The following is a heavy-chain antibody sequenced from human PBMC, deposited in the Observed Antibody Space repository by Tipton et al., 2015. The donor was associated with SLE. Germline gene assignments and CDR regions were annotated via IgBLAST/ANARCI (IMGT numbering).Heavy chain of an antibody. CDR3: ARGRGSSWKTYYYYYMDV. J-gene: IGHJ6*03. CDR1: GGAISSYY. CDR2: IYYSGST. D-gene: IGHD6-13*01. V-gene: IGHV4-59*12. Sequence: TLSLTCTVSGGAISSYYWSWIRQPPGKGREWIGYIYYSGSTKYNPSLKSRVTISVDTSKNQFSLKVTSMTAADTAVYYCARGRGSSWKTYYYYYMDVWGKGTTVTVSS.